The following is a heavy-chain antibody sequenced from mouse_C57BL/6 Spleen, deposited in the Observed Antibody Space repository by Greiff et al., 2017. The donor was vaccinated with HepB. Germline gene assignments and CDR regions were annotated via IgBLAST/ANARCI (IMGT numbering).Heavy chain of an antibody. V-gene: IGHV1-81*01. Sequence: QVQLQQSGAELARPGASVKLSCKASGYTFTSYGISWVKQRTGQGLEWIGEIYPRSGNTYYNEKFKGKATLTADKSSSTAYMELRSLTSEDSAVYLCARGITTVVVPFDYWGQGTTLTVSS. CDR2: IYPRSGNT. D-gene: IGHD1-1*01. J-gene: IGHJ2*01. CDR3: ARGITTVVVPFDY. CDR1: GYTFTSYG.